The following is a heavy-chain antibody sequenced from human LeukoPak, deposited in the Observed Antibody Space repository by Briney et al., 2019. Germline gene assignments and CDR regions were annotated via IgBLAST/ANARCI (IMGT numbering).Heavy chain of an antibody. CDR3: AKRGETGISTAMSFDY. CDR2: IPYDGNYK. J-gene: IGHJ4*02. CDR1: GFTFSSYG. D-gene: IGHD6-13*01. V-gene: IGHV3-30*02. Sequence: SGGSLRLSCAASGFTFSSYGLHWVRQAPGKGLEWVAFIPYDGNYKYYADSVKGRFTISRDNSKNTLYLQMNSLRPDDTAAYYCAKRGETGISTAMSFDYWGQGTLVTVSS.